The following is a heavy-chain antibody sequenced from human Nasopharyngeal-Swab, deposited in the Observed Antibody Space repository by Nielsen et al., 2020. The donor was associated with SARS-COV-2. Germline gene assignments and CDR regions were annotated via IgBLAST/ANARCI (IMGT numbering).Heavy chain of an antibody. CDR2: INHSGST. Sequence: SETLSLTCAVYGGSFSGYYWSWIRQLPGKGLEWIGEINHSGSTNYNPSLKSRVTISVDTSKNQFSLKLSSVTAADTAVYYCARGRGVGLATIGVDYWGQGTLVTVSS. CDR3: ARGRGVGLATIGVDY. J-gene: IGHJ4*02. D-gene: IGHD5-24*01. V-gene: IGHV4-34*01. CDR1: GGSFSGYY.